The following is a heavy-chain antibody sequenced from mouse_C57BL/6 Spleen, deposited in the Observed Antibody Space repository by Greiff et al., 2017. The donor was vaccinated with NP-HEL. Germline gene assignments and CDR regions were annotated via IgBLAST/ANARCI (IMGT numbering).Heavy chain of an antibody. CDR2: IRNKANGYTT. CDR3: ARRAWDYGRRGFDY. V-gene: IGHV7-3*01. J-gene: IGHJ2*01. D-gene: IGHD2-4*01. CDR1: GFTFTDYY. Sequence: EVQLVESGGGLVQPGGSLSLSCAASGFTFTDYYMSWVRQPPGKALEWLGFIRNKANGYTTEYSASVKGRFTISRDNSQSILYLQMNALRAEDSATYYCARRAWDYGRRGFDYWGQGTTLTVSS.